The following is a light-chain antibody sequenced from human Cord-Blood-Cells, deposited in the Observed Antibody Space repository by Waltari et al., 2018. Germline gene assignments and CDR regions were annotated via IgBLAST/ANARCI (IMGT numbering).Light chain of an antibody. CDR3: QQYDNLPPGT. Sequence: DIQMTQSPSSLSASVGDRVTIPCQASQDISNYLNWYQQKPGKAPKLLIYDASNLETGVPSRFSGSGSGTDFTFTISSLQPEDIATYYCQQYDNLPPGTFGQGTKLESK. CDR1: QDISNY. J-gene: IGKJ2*01. V-gene: IGKV1-33*01. CDR2: DAS.